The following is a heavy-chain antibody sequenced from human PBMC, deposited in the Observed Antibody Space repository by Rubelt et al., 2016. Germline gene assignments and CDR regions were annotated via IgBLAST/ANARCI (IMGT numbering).Heavy chain of an antibody. CDR1: GLIFTDYW. Sequence: ESGGGLVQPGGSLRLSCTASGLIFTDYWFHWVRQAPGKGLVWVSHISKHGEYTAYADSVKGRFTISRDNARNTLYLQLNSLRAEDTAVYYCARGGYCSEGTCYNWFDPWGQGTLVAVSS. J-gene: IGHJ5*02. V-gene: IGHV3-74*01. CDR2: ISKHGEYT. D-gene: IGHD2-15*01. CDR3: ARGGYCSEGTCYNWFDP.